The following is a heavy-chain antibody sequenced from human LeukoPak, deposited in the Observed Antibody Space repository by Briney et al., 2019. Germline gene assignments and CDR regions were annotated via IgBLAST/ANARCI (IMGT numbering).Heavy chain of an antibody. CDR3: TRDRELLGRGAFDI. Sequence: GASVKVSCKASGYTFTSYGISWVRQAPGQGLEWMGWISAYNGNTNYAQKLQGRVTMTTDTSTSTAYMELRSLRSDDTAVYYCTRDRELLGRGAFDIWGQGTIVTVSS. V-gene: IGHV1-18*01. CDR1: GYTFTSYG. D-gene: IGHD1-26*01. J-gene: IGHJ3*02. CDR2: ISAYNGNT.